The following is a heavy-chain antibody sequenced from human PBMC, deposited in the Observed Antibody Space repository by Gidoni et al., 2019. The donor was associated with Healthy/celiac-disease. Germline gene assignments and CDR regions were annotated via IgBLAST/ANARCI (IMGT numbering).Heavy chain of an antibody. D-gene: IGHD3-22*01. J-gene: IGHJ4*02. CDR2: ISSSSSYI. CDR3: ARHPHPTHYYDSLKGDY. Sequence: EVQLVESGGGLVKPGGSLRLSCAASGFTFSSYSMNWVRQAPGKGLEWVSSISSSSSYIYYADSVKGRFTISRDNAKNSLYLQMNSLRAEDTAVYYCARHPHPTHYYDSLKGDYWGQGTLVTVSS. V-gene: IGHV3-21*01. CDR1: GFTFSSYS.